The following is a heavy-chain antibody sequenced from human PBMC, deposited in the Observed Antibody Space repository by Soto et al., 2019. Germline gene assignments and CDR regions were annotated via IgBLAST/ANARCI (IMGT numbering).Heavy chain of an antibody. CDR1: GFTFSRHA. D-gene: IGHD4-17*01. Sequence: EVQLLESGGGLVQPGGSLRLSCTASGFTFSRHAMTWVRQAPGKGLEWVSGLSDSGGSIYYADSVKGRFTISRDNSRNSLYLQMNSLRDDDTALYYCVRDDDGGPNALDMWGQGTMVSVSS. J-gene: IGHJ3*02. CDR2: LSDSGGSI. V-gene: IGHV3-23*01. CDR3: VRDDDGGPNALDM.